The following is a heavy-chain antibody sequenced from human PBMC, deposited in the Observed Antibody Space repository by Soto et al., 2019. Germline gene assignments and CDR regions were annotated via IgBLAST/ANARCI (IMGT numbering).Heavy chain of an antibody. Sequence: QVQLVQSGAEVKKPGSSVNVSCKASGDSFSSSAITWVRQAPGQGLEWMGGIIPLFAAPHYAHRFQDRVTITADESTSTAYMELSSLRSEDTAVYYCAILTTSGYYPPFDDWGQGTLVTVSS. CDR1: GDSFSSSA. V-gene: IGHV1-69*01. D-gene: IGHD3-22*01. CDR2: IIPLFAAP. J-gene: IGHJ4*02. CDR3: AILTTSGYYPPFDD.